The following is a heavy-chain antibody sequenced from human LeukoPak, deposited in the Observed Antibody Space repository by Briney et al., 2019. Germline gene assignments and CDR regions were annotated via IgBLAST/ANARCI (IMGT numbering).Heavy chain of an antibody. CDR1: GYTFTGYY. Sequence: GASVKVSCKASGYTFTGYYMHWVRQAPGQGLEWMGWINPNSGGTNYAQKFQGRVTMTRDTSTSTVYMELSSLRSEDTAVYYCATVYCGGDCYSMGDYWGQGTLVTVSS. V-gene: IGHV1-2*02. CDR3: ATVYCGGDCYSMGDY. J-gene: IGHJ4*02. D-gene: IGHD2-21*02. CDR2: INPNSGGT.